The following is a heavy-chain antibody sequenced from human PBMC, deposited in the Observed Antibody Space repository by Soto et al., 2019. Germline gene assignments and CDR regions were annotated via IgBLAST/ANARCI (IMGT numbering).Heavy chain of an antibody. CDR3: ARGPHLSYGGYRGSWFDP. V-gene: IGHV3-21*01. J-gene: IGHJ5*02. CDR2: ISSSSSYI. Sequence: PGGSLRLSCAASGFTFSSYSMNWVRQAPGKGLEWVSSISSSSSYIYYADSVKGRFTISRDNAKNSLYLQMNSLRAEDTAVYYCARGPHLSYGGYRGSWFDPWGQGTLVTVSS. D-gene: IGHD5-12*01. CDR1: GFTFSSYS.